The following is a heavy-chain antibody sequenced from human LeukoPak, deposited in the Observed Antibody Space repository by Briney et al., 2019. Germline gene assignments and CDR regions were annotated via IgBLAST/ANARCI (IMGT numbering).Heavy chain of an antibody. Sequence: PGGSLRLSCAASGFTFSIYGMHWVRQAPGKGLEWVAVISSDGNDKYHADSVKGRFTISRDNSKNTLYLQMNSLRAEDTAVYYCVKDHDKAAAAYYFDYWGQGTLVTVSS. CDR3: VKDHDKAAAAYYFDY. CDR1: GFTFSIYG. V-gene: IGHV3-30*18. D-gene: IGHD6-13*01. J-gene: IGHJ4*02. CDR2: ISSDGNDK.